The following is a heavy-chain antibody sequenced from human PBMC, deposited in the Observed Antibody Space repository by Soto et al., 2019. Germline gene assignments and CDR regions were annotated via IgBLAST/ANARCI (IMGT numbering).Heavy chain of an antibody. CDR2: IYPGDSDT. D-gene: IGHD4-17*01. CDR3: ARGRGGDYGGNSGYFDY. Sequence: GESLKISCMGSGYKVSTWHNFTSYWIAWVRQMPGEGLEWMGIIYPGDSDTRYSPSFQGQVTISVDKSITTTYLQWTSLQASDTAVYYCARGRGGDYGGNSGYFDYWGQGTLVTVSS. J-gene: IGHJ4*02. CDR1: GYKVSTWHNFTSYW. V-gene: IGHV5-51*01.